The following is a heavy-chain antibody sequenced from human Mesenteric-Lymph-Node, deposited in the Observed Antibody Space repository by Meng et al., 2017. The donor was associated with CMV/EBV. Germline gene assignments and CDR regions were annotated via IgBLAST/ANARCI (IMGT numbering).Heavy chain of an antibody. CDR1: GFTFSSFG. D-gene: IGHD5-12*01. Sequence: GESLKISCAASGFTFSSFGMHWVRQSPGKGLEWVAFIRYDGSNEYYADSVKGRFTISRDNSYDRLHLQMHSLRAEDTAVYYCAKNRGYDLEVSWFDPWGQGTLVTVSS. CDR2: IRYDGSNE. J-gene: IGHJ5*02. V-gene: IGHV3-30*02. CDR3: AKNRGYDLEVSWFDP.